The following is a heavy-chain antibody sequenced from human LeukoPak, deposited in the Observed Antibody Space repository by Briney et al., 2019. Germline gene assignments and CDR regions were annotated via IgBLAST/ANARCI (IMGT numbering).Heavy chain of an antibody. CDR3: ARVLGLRQGYYYYGMDV. Sequence: GASVNVSCKASGYTFTSYAMHWVRQAPGQRLEWMGWINAGNGNTKYSQKFQGRVTITRDTSASTAYMELSSLRSEDTAVYYCARVLGLRQGYYYYGMDVWGQGTTVTVSS. CDR1: GYTFTSYA. CDR2: INAGNGNT. V-gene: IGHV1-3*01. J-gene: IGHJ6*02.